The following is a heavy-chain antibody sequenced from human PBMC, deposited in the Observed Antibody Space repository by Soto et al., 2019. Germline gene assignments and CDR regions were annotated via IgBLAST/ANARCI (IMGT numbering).Heavy chain of an antibody. D-gene: IGHD4-17*01. V-gene: IGHV4-30-2*01. CDR3: ARADSYDYGDYGPFDY. CDR1: GGSISSSVYS. CDR2: IYHSGNT. J-gene: IGHJ4*02. Sequence: PSETLSLTCAVSGGSISSSVYSWNWIRQPPGKGLEWIGYIYHSGNTYYNPSLKSRVTISVDRSKNQFSLKLSSVTAADTAVYYCARADSYDYGDYGPFDYSGQGTLVTVYS.